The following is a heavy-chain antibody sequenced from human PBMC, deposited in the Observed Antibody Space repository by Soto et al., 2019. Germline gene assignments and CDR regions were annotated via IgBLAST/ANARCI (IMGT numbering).Heavy chain of an antibody. D-gene: IGHD1-7*01. Sequence: GGSLRLSCAAATFSFSTAAMSWVRQAPGKGLEWVAAISGSGHATFYADSLKGRFTISRDNSKNTLYLQMNSLRAEDTAVYYCAIVRTGTITGTNGVLSYYGMDVWGQGTTVTVSS. CDR2: ISGSGHAT. CDR3: AIVRTGTITGTNGVLSYYGMDV. J-gene: IGHJ6*02. V-gene: IGHV3-23*01. CDR1: TFSFSTAA.